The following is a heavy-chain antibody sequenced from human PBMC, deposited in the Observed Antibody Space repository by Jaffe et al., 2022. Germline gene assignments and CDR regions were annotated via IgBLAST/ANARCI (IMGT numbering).Heavy chain of an antibody. CDR3: ARLYGGGY. V-gene: IGHV3-72*01. Sequence: EVQLVESGGALVQPGGSLRLSCAASGFTFSNCYMDWVRQAPGKGLEWVARIRNKANSYTTEYAASVRGRFTVSRDDSKNSLYLQMNSLKTEDTAVYYCARLYGGGYWGQGTLVTVSS. CDR1: GFTFSNCY. J-gene: IGHJ4*02. CDR2: IRNKANSYTT. D-gene: IGHD4-17*01.